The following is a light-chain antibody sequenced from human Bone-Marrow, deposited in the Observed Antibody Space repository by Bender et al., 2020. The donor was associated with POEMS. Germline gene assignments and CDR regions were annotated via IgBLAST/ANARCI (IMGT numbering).Light chain of an antibody. CDR1: SSDVGGYNY. CDR3: SSFTTTSTLV. CDR2: DVS. J-gene: IGLJ3*02. Sequence: QSALTQPRSVSGSPGQSVTISCTGTSSDVGGYNYVSWYQQHPGKAPKLIIYDVSNRPSGVSDRFSGSKSGSTASLTISGLQAEDEADYYCSSFTTTSTLVFGGGTKLTVL. V-gene: IGLV2-14*03.